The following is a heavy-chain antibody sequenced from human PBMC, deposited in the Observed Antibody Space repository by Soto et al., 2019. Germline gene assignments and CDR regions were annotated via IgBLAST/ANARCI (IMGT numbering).Heavy chain of an antibody. CDR2: IYHSGST. V-gene: IGHV4-4*02. D-gene: IGHD2-2*01. J-gene: IGHJ4*02. Sequence: QVQLQESGPGLVKPSGTLSLTCAVSSGSISSSNWWSWVRQPPGKGLEWIGEIYHSGSTNYNPSLKSRVTISVDKSKNQFSLKLSSVTAADTAVYYCARVLLTHQRSSTSCYFDYWGQGTLVTVSS. CDR1: SGSISSSNW. CDR3: ARVLLTHQRSSTSCYFDY.